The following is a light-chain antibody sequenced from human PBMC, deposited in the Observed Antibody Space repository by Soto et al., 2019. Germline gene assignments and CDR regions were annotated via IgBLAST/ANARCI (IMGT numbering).Light chain of an antibody. V-gene: IGKV1-9*01. J-gene: IGKJ4*01. CDR3: QQYNSYSLT. CDR1: QAITNN. Sequence: DIHLTQSPSSLSASVGDRVTITCRASQAITNNLAWYQQKPGNPPKLLIYEESTLHSGVPSRFSGSGSGTEFTLTISSLQPDDFATYYCQQYNSYSLTFGGGTKVDI. CDR2: EES.